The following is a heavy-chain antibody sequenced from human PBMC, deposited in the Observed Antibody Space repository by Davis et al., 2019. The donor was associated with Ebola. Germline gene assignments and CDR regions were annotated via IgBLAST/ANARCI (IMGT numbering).Heavy chain of an antibody. Sequence: MPSETLSLTCTVSGGSISSGDYYWSWIRQPPGKGLEWIGHISYSGSTYYKSSLKSRVTISIDTSKNQFSLKLSSVTAADTAVYYCDSTNFIQPPPNYWGQGTLVTVSS. CDR2: ISYSGST. D-gene: IGHD5-24*01. J-gene: IGHJ4*02. CDR1: GGSISSGDYY. CDR3: DSTNFIQPPPNY. V-gene: IGHV4-30-4*01.